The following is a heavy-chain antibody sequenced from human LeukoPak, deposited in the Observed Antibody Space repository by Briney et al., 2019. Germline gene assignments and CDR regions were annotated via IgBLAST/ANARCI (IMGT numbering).Heavy chain of an antibody. CDR3: ARGFSGVTAFDI. D-gene: IGHD3-10*01. CDR1: GGSISSHY. V-gene: IGHV4-59*11. J-gene: IGHJ3*02. CDR2: IYSTWST. Sequence: SETLSLTCTVSGGSISSHYWSWIRQSPGKGLEWIGYIYSTWSTNYNPSLKSRVTISVDTSKNQFSLKLSSATVADTAVYYCARGFSGVTAFDIWGQGTMVTVSS.